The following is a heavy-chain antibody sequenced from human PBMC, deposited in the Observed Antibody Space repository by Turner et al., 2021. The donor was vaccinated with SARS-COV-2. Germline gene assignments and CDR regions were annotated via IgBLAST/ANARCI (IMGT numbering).Heavy chain of an antibody. J-gene: IGHJ6*02. CDR1: GGSISSSSYY. V-gene: IGHV4-39*01. CDR3: AILIDTAMYYYGIDV. D-gene: IGHD5-18*01. Sequence: QLQLQESGSGLVKPSETLSITCTVSGGSISSSSYYWGWIRQPPGTVLEWIGNIYHSGITYYIPSLKSRVTISVDTSKNQFSLKLSSVTAADTSVYYCAILIDTAMYYYGIDVWGQGTTVTVSS. CDR2: IYHSGIT.